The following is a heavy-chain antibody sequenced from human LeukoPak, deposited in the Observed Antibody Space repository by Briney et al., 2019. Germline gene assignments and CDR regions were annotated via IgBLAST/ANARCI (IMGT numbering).Heavy chain of an antibody. CDR2: ISSSSSYI. J-gene: IGHJ4*02. CDR3: ARDARYYDFWSGYYQHFDS. D-gene: IGHD3-3*01. Sequence: GWSMRLSCAASGFTFSNYSMNWVRQAPGEGLEWVSSISSSSSYIYYADSVTDPFTISRNKAKNSLYLHMNSLRAEDTAVYYCARDARYYDFWSGYYQHFDSWGQGTLVTVSS. V-gene: IGHV3-21*01. CDR1: GFTFSNYS.